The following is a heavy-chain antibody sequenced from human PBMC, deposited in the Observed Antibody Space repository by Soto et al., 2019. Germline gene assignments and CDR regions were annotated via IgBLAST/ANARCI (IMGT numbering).Heavy chain of an antibody. V-gene: IGHV5-51*01. CDR1: GYSFTSYW. Sequence: GESLKISCKGSGYSFTSYWIGWVRQMPGKGPEWMGIIYPGDSDTRYSPSFQGQVTISADKSISTAYLQWSSLKASDTAMYYCASYNGGYSSSWYSPDAFDIWGQGTMVTVSS. CDR2: IYPGDSDT. J-gene: IGHJ3*02. CDR3: ASYNGGYSSSWYSPDAFDI. D-gene: IGHD6-13*01.